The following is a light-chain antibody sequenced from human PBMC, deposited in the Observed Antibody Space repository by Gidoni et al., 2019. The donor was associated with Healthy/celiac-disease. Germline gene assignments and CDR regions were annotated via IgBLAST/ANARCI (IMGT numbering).Light chain of an antibody. Sequence: SYVLTQPPSVSVAPGKTARITCGGNNIGSKSVHWYQQKPGQAPVLVIYYDSDRPSGIPERFSGSNSGNTATLTISRVEAGDEAYYYCQVWDSSSGGVFGGGTKLTVL. J-gene: IGLJ2*01. CDR3: QVWDSSSGGV. CDR1: NIGSKS. V-gene: IGLV3-21*04. CDR2: YDS.